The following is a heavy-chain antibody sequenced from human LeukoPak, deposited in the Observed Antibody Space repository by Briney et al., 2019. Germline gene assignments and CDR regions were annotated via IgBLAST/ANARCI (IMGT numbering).Heavy chain of an antibody. J-gene: IGHJ4*02. V-gene: IGHV5-51*01. CDR3: ARRLGTTTNFDY. CDR2: IYPGDSDT. D-gene: IGHD3-16*01. Sequence: KVSCKASGYTFTNYWIGWVRQMPGKGLEWMGIIYPGDSDTRCSPSFQGQVTISADKSINTAYLQWSSLKASDTAMYYCARRLGTTTNFDYWGQGTLVTVSS. CDR1: GYTFTNYW.